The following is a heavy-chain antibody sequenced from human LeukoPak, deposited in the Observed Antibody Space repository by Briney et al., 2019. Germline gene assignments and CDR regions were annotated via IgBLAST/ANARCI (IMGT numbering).Heavy chain of an antibody. D-gene: IGHD3-10*02. V-gene: IGHV3-21*01. CDR1: GFTFSSYS. CDR3: AELGITMIGGV. CDR2: ISSSSSYI. J-gene: IGHJ6*04. Sequence: PGGSLRLSCAASGFTFSSYSIIWVRQAPGKGLEWVSSISSSSSYIYYADSVKGRFTISRDNTKNSLYLQMNSLRAEDTAVYYCAELGITMIGGVWGKGTTVTIPS.